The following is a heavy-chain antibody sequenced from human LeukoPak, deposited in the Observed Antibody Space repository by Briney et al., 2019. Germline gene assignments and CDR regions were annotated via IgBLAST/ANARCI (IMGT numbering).Heavy chain of an antibody. D-gene: IGHD1-14*01. CDR3: VKDRGNHVTDY. CDR1: GYTFTSYY. J-gene: IGHJ4*02. Sequence: ASVTVSCKASGYTFTSYYMHWVRQAPGQGLEWMGIINPSGGSTSYAQKFQGRVTMTRDTSTSTVYMELSSLRSEDTAVYYCVKDRGNHVTDYWGQGTLVTVSS. V-gene: IGHV1-46*01. CDR2: INPSGGST.